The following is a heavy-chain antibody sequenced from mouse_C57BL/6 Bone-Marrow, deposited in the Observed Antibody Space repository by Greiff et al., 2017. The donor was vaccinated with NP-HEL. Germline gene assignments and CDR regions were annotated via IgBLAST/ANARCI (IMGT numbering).Heavy chain of an antibody. Sequence: QVQLQQSGAELVRPGASVKLSCKASGYTFTDYYINWVKQRPGQGLEWIARIYPGSGNTYYNEKFKGKATLTAEKSSSTAYMQLSSLTSEDSAVYFCARDDGYFSYYFDYWGQGTTLTVSS. CDR1: GYTFTDYY. J-gene: IGHJ2*01. D-gene: IGHD2-3*01. V-gene: IGHV1-76*01. CDR2: IYPGSGNT. CDR3: ARDDGYFSYYFDY.